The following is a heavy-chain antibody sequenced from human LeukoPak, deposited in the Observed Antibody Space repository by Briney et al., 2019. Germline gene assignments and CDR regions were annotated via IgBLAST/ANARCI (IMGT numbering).Heavy chain of an antibody. Sequence: GESLKISCKGSGYSFTSYWIGWVRQMPGKGLEWLGIIYPGDSDTRYSPSFQGQVTISADKSISTAYLQWSSLKASDTAMYYCATRLGYCSGGSCSNWFDPWGQGTLVTVPS. D-gene: IGHD2-15*01. J-gene: IGHJ5*02. CDR2: IYPGDSDT. CDR1: GYSFTSYW. CDR3: ATRLGYCSGGSCSNWFDP. V-gene: IGHV5-51*01.